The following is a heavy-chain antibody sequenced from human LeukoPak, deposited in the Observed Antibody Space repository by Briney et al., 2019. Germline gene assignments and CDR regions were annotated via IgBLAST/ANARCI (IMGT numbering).Heavy chain of an antibody. D-gene: IGHD2-8*01. Sequence: SETLSLTCTVSGGSISSGDYYWSWIRQPPGKGLEWIGYIYHSGSTYYNPSLKSRVTISVDTSKNQFSLKLSSVTAADTAVYYCAREGVYAKGYNWFVPWGQGTPVTVSS. CDR2: IYHSGST. CDR1: GGSISSGDYY. J-gene: IGHJ5*02. V-gene: IGHV4-30-4*01. CDR3: AREGVYAKGYNWFVP.